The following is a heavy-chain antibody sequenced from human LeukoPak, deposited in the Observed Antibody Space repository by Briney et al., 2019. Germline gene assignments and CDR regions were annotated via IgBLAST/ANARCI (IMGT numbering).Heavy chain of an antibody. J-gene: IGHJ4*02. V-gene: IGHV3-11*01. CDR1: GFTFSDYY. CDR2: ISSSGNTI. D-gene: IGHD5-12*01. CDR3: ATFQWLRYFDF. Sequence: GGSLRLSCAAPGFTFSDYYMSWIRQAPGKGLEWLSYISSSGNTIYYTDSVKGRFTISRDNAKNSLYLQMNSLRAEDTAVYYCATFQWLRYFDFWGQGTLVTVSS.